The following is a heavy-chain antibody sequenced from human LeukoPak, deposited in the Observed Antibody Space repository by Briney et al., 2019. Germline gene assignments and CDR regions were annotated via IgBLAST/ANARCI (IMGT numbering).Heavy chain of an antibody. Sequence: ASVTDSFKVSGYTLTELSMHWVRQAPGQGLDWMGWISAYNGNTNYAQKLQGRVTMTTDTSTSTAYMELRSLRSDDAAVYYCARERFTASEERWGSFDIWGQGTMVTVSS. CDR2: ISAYNGNT. D-gene: IGHD3-3*01. CDR3: ARERFTASEERWGSFDI. J-gene: IGHJ3*02. CDR1: GYTLTELS. V-gene: IGHV1-18*01.